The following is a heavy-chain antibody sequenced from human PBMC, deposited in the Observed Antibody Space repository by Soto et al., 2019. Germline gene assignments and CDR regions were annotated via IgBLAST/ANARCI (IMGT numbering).Heavy chain of an antibody. CDR2: IYYSGST. J-gene: IGHJ6*03. CDR3: ATTIFVDYYYYYMDV. CDR1: GGSISSYY. Sequence: SETLSLTCTVSGGSISSYYWSWIRQPPGKGLEWIGYIYYSGSTNYNPSLKSRVTISVDTSKNQFSLKLSSVTAADTAVYYCATTIFVDYYYYYMDVWGKGTTVTVSS. V-gene: IGHV4-59*08. D-gene: IGHD3-3*01.